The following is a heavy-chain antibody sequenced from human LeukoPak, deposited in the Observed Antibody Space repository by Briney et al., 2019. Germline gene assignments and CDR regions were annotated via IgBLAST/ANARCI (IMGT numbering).Heavy chain of an antibody. CDR3: AKDERFLEWLDYGVDV. J-gene: IGHJ6*02. D-gene: IGHD3-3*01. CDR1: GFTFSSYG. CDR2: ISYDGSNK. Sequence: GGSLRLSCAASGFTFSSYGMHWVRQAPGKGLEWVAVISYDGSNKYYADSVKGRFTISRDNSKNTLYLQMNSLRAEDTAVYYCAKDERFLEWLDYGVDVWGQGTTVTVSS. V-gene: IGHV3-30*18.